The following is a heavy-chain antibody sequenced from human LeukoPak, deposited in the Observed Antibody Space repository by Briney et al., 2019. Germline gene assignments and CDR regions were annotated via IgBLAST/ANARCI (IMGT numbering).Heavy chain of an antibody. CDR2: ISGSGIVT. CDR3: ASEDLQGFDY. J-gene: IGHJ4*02. D-gene: IGHD3/OR15-3a*01. Sequence: GESLRLSCAISGFTFAKFAMSWVRQAPGKGLEWVSTISGSGIVTYYADSVKGRFTISRDNSKNTLYLQMNSLRAEDTAVYYCASEDLQGFDYWGQGTLVTVSS. V-gene: IGHV3-23*01. CDR1: GFTFAKFA.